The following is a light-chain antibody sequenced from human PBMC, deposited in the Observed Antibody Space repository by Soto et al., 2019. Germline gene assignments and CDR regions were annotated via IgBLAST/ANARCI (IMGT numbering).Light chain of an antibody. CDR1: SSDIGSNY. J-gene: IGLJ1*01. Sequence: QSVLTQPPSVSAAPGQRVTISCSGSSSDIGSNYVSWYQQVPGTAPRLLIYFNNNRPSGIPDRFSGSKSGTSATLAITGHQAGDEADYYCGAWNSALGVEVFGSGTKVTVL. CDR3: GAWNSALGVEV. CDR2: FNN. V-gene: IGLV1-51*01.